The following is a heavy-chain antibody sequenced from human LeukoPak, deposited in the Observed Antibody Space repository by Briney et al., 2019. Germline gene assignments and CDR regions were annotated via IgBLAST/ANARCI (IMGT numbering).Heavy chain of an antibody. Sequence: GGSLRLSCGVCGFTFNIYAMSWVRLAPGKGLQWVASMRGSAGCTFYADSVKERFNIHRDNSQNTLYLQMNSLRAEDTAIYYCARDRPNYHESNGHYYQRDGDHWGQGTLVTVSS. V-gene: IGHV3-23*01. J-gene: IGHJ5*02. D-gene: IGHD3-22*01. CDR3: ARDRPNYHESNGHYYQRDGDH. CDR1: GFTFNIYA. CDR2: MRGSAGCT.